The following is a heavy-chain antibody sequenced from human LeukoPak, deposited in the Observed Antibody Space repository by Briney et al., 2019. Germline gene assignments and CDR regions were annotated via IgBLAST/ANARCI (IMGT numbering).Heavy chain of an antibody. V-gene: IGHV3-66*01. CDR3: ARDSSSYCFDY. J-gene: IGHJ4*02. Sequence: GGSLRLSCAASGFSVTSNHMNWVRQAPGKGLEWVSIIYTGGTTHYADSLNDRFTISRDDSINTLYLQMNSLRAEDTAAYYCARDSSSYCFDYWGQGTLVTVSS. D-gene: IGHD6-6*01. CDR2: IYTGGTT. CDR1: GFSVTSNH.